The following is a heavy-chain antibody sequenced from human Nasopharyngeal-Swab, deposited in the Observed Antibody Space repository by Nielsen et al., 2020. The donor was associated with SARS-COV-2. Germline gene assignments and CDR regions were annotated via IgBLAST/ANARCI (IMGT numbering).Heavy chain of an antibody. Sequence: GESLKISCAASGFTFSSYEMNWVRQAPGKGLEWVGFIRSKAYGGTTEYAASVKGRFTISRDDSKSIAYLQMNSLKTEDTAVYYCTRDDFWSGYYLLWGQGTLVTVSS. CDR3: TRDDFWSGYYLL. D-gene: IGHD3-3*01. V-gene: IGHV3-49*04. CDR1: GFTFSSYE. J-gene: IGHJ4*02. CDR2: IRSKAYGGTT.